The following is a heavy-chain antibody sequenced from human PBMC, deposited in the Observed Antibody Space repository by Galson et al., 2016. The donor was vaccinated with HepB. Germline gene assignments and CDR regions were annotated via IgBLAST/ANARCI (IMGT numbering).Heavy chain of an antibody. J-gene: IGHJ4*02. Sequence: SETLSLTCTVYGGPFSRYYWTWIRQSPGKGLAWIGEINHSGSTNFNPSLNSRVSMSVDTSTTQFSLRLRSVTAADSGLYYCACRGDNDFWSGYFDYWGQGALVSVSA. V-gene: IGHV4-34*01. CDR1: GGPFSRYY. CDR3: ACRGDNDFWSGYFDY. D-gene: IGHD3-3*01. CDR2: INHSGST.